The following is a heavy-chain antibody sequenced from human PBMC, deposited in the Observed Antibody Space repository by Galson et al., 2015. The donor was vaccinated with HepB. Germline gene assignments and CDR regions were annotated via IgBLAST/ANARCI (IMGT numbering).Heavy chain of an antibody. D-gene: IGHD6-6*01. CDR2: INHSGST. CDR3: AREGVAARPGFDY. V-gene: IGHV4-34*01. CDR1: GGSFSGYY. J-gene: IGHJ4*02. Sequence: ETLSLTCAVYGGSFSGYYRSWIRQPPGKGLEWIGEINHSGSTNYNPSLKSRVTISVDTSKNQFSLKLSSVTAADTAVYYCAREGVAARPGFDYWGQGTLVTVSS.